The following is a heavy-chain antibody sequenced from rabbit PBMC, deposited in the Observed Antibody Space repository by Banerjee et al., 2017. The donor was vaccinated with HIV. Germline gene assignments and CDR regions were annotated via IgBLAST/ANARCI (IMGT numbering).Heavy chain of an antibody. V-gene: IGHV1S40*01. CDR1: GFSFSGGYY. CDR2: IDSGIGPT. Sequence: QSLEESGGGLVQPEGSLTLTCKVSGFSFSGGYYMCWVRQAPGKGLEWIACIDSGIGPTYYATWAKGRFTISKTSSTTVTLQMTSLTAADTATYFCATDPRYVGYVGYGPANLWGQGTLVTVS. J-gene: IGHJ4*01. CDR3: ATDPRYVGYVGYGPANL. D-gene: IGHD7-1*01.